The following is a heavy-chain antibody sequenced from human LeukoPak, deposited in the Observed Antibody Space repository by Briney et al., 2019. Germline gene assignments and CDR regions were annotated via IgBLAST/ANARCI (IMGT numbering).Heavy chain of an antibody. CDR1: GYTFTSYG. D-gene: IGHD3-22*01. CDR2: ISAYNGNT. J-gene: IGHJ4*02. Sequence: ASVKVSCKASGYTFTSYGISWVRQAPGQGLEWMGWISAYNGNTNYAQKLQGRVTMTRNTSISTAYMELSSLRSEDTAVYYCARVVYDYYDSSGPGDYWGQGTLVTVSS. V-gene: IGHV1-18*01. CDR3: ARVVYDYYDSSGPGDY.